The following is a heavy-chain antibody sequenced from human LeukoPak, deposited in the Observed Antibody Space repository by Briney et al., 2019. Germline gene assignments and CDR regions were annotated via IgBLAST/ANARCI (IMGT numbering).Heavy chain of an antibody. D-gene: IGHD3-10*01. V-gene: IGHV1-69*04. CDR3: ARDGYYGSGSYSP. CDR1: GGTFSSYA. J-gene: IGHJ5*02. Sequence: SAKVSCKASGGTFSSYAISWVRQAPGQGLEWMGRIIPILGIANYAQKFQGRVTITADKSTSTAYMELSSLRSEDTAVYYCARDGYYGSGSYSPWGQGTLVTVSS. CDR2: IIPILGIA.